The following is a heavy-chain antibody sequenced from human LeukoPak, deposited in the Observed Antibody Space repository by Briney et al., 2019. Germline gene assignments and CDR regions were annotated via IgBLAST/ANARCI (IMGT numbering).Heavy chain of an antibody. V-gene: IGHV1-2*02. CDR1: GYTFTDYY. J-gene: IGHJ5*02. Sequence: GASVKVSCKASGYTFTDYYMHWVRQAPGQGLEWMGWINPNSGGTNYAQKFQGRVTMTRDTSISTAYMELSRLRSDDTAVYYCAREYSSRSAFDPWGQGTLVTVSS. D-gene: IGHD6-13*01. CDR2: INPNSGGT. CDR3: AREYSSRSAFDP.